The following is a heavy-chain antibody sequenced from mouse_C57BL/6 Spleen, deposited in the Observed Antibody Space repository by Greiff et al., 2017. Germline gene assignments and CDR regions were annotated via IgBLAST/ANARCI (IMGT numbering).Heavy chain of an antibody. V-gene: IGHV2-9*01. Sequence: VQLQQSGPGLVAPSQSLSITCTVSGFSLTSYGVDWVRQPPGKGLEWLGVIWGGGSTNYNSALMSRLSISKDNSTSQVFLKMNSLQTDDTAMYYSTIHYYGSSYDAMGYWGQGTSVTVAS. CDR3: TIHYYGSSYDAMGY. CDR1: GFSLTSYG. D-gene: IGHD1-1*01. CDR2: IWGGGST. J-gene: IGHJ4*01.